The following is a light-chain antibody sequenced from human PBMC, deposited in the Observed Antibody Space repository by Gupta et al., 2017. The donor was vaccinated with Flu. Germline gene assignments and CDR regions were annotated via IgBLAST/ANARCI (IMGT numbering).Light chain of an antibody. V-gene: IGKV2-30*02. CDR2: QLS. J-gene: IGKJ1*01. CDR1: QSLVHSDGNTY. Sequence: DGVMTQSPLSLPVTLGQPASISCTASQSLVHSDGNTYLIWFQQSPGQSPRRLIYQLSNRDPGVPHRFSGSGSGTDFTLKISSIEAQDVGVYYCRQGTHWPPTFVQGTKVEIK. CDR3: RQGTHWPPT.